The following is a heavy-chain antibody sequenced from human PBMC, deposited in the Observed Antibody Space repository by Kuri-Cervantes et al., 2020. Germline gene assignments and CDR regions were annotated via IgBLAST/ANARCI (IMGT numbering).Heavy chain of an antibody. Sequence: GGSLRLSCAASGFTFSTYGMHWVRQAPGKGLEWVAVISYDGSNKYYADSVKGRFTISRDNSKNTLYLQMNSLRAEDTAVYYCAREGVAAAGYYYYGMDVWGQGTTVTVSS. CDR3: AREGVAAAGYYYYGMDV. CDR2: ISYDGSNK. D-gene: IGHD6-13*01. CDR1: GFTFSTYG. V-gene: IGHV3-30*03. J-gene: IGHJ6*02.